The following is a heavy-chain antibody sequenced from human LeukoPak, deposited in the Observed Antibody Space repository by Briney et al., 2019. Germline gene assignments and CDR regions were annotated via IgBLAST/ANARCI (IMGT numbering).Heavy chain of an antibody. CDR3: ARDQISGSGSPVRYYYYYYMDV. J-gene: IGHJ6*03. V-gene: IGHV3-21*01. Sequence: PGGSLRLSCAASGFTFSSYSMNWVRQAPGKGLEWVSSISSSSSYIYYADSVKGRFTISRDNAKNSLYLQMNSLRAEDTAVYYCARDQISGSGSPVRYYYYYYMDVWGKGTTVTVSS. CDR1: GFTFSSYS. CDR2: ISSSSSYI. D-gene: IGHD3-10*01.